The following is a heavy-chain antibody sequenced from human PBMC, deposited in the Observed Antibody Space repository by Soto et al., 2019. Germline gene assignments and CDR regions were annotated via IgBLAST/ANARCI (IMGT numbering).Heavy chain of an antibody. Sequence: SVKVSCKASGGTFSSYAISWVRQAPGQGLEWMGGIIPIFGTPDYAQHFPGRVTISADESTKTAYLELSSLRPEDTAVYYCARSPGITGTRASQYAMDVWGQGTTVTVSS. CDR1: GGTFSSYA. V-gene: IGHV1-69*13. CDR3: ARSPGITGTRASQYAMDV. D-gene: IGHD1-20*01. J-gene: IGHJ6*02. CDR2: IIPIFGTP.